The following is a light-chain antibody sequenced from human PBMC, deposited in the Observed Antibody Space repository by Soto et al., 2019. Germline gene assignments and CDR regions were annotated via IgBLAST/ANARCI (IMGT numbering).Light chain of an antibody. CDR1: SSDVGVYNY. V-gene: IGLV2-14*03. CDR3: SSYRSSSPLYV. J-gene: IGLJ1*01. Sequence: QSALTQPASVSGSPGQSITISCSGTSSDVGVYNYVSWYQQHPGKAPKLMIYDVSNRPSGVSNRFSGSKSGNTASLTISGLQAEDEADYYCSSYRSSSPLYVFGTGTKVTVL. CDR2: DVS.